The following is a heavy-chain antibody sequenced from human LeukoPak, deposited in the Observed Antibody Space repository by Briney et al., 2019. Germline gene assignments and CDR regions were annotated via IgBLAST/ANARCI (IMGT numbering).Heavy chain of an antibody. J-gene: IGHJ6*02. V-gene: IGHV4-34*01. CDR3: ARDRGYYGMDV. Sequence: SETLSLTCAVYGGSFSGYYWSWIRQPPGKGLEWIGEINHSGSTNYNPSLKSRVTISVDTSKNQFSLKLSSVTAADTAVYYCARDRGYYGMDVWGQGTTVTVSS. CDR1: GGSFSGYY. CDR2: INHSGST. D-gene: IGHD3-10*01.